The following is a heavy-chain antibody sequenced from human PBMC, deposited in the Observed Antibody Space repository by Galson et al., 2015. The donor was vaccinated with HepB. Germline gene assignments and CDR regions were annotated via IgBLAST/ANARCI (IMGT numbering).Heavy chain of an antibody. CDR1: GFTFSDYY. Sequence: SLRLSCAASGFTFSDYYMTWIRQAPGKGLEWVSYISSSSSYTNYADSVKGRFTISRDNAKNSLFLQMNSLRAEDTAVYYCARVASVSRGFGIWGQGTMVTVSS. J-gene: IGHJ3*02. CDR2: ISSSSSYT. V-gene: IGHV3-11*06. D-gene: IGHD2-21*01. CDR3: ARVASVSRGFGI.